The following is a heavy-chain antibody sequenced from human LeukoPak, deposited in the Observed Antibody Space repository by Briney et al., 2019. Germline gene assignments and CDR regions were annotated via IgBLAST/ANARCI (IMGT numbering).Heavy chain of an antibody. CDR2: IKKDGAPK. CDR3: AKDSYSKGDF. CDR1: GFTFSYHW. J-gene: IGHJ4*02. V-gene: IGHV3-7*01. Sequence: GGPLPLPCPASGFTFSYHWMAWVRQAPGKGLEWVANIKKDGAPKNYVASVKGRFTISRDNAKNSLYLQMSSLRAEDTAVYYCAKDSYSKGDFWGQGALVTVSS. D-gene: IGHD6-13*01.